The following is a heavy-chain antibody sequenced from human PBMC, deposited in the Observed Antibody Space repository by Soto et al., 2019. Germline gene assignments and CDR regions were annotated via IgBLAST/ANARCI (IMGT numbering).Heavy chain of an antibody. CDR2: ISYDGSNK. Sequence: GGSLRLSCAASGFTFSSYGMHWVRQAPGKGLEWVAVISYDGSNKYYADSVKGRFTISRDNSKNTLYLQMNSLRAEDTAVYYCAKDSRTSCGGDCYPSPGPDYWGQGTLVTVSS. CDR1: GFTFSSYG. CDR3: AKDSRTSCGGDCYPSPGPDY. D-gene: IGHD2-21*02. J-gene: IGHJ4*02. V-gene: IGHV3-30*18.